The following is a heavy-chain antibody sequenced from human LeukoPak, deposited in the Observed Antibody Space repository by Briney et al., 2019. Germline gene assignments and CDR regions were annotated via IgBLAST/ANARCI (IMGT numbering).Heavy chain of an antibody. V-gene: IGHV3-23*01. D-gene: IGHD1-26*01. Sequence: GGSLRLSCAASGFTFSSYGMSWVRQAPGKGLEWVSAIRGSGGSTYYADSVKGRFTIFRDNSKNTLYLQMNSLRAEDTAVYYCAKRPLGSGSDQEDWGQGTLVTVSS. J-gene: IGHJ4*02. CDR2: IRGSGGST. CDR3: AKRPLGSGSDQED. CDR1: GFTFSSYG.